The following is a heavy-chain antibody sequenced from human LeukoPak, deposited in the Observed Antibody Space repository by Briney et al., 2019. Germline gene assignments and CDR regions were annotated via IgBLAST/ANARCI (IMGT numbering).Heavy chain of an antibody. Sequence: GGSLRLSCAASGFTFSSYAMRWVRQAPGKGLEWVAVISYDGSNKYYADSVKGRFTISRDNSKNTLYLQMNSLRAEDTAVYYCARDGNDYGDSYFDYWGQGTLVTVSS. CDR3: ARDGNDYGDSYFDY. V-gene: IGHV3-30-3*01. D-gene: IGHD4-17*01. CDR2: ISYDGSNK. CDR1: GFTFSSYA. J-gene: IGHJ4*02.